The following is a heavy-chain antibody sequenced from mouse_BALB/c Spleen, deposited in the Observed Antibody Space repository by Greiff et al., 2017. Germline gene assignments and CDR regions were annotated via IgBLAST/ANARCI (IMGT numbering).Heavy chain of an antibody. CDR2: IDTSDSYT. V-gene: IGHV1-69*01. CDR3: ARGRYYYAMDD. Sequence: VQLQQPGAELVMPGASVKMSCKASGYTFTDYWMHWVKQRPGQGLEWIGAIDTSDSYTSYNQKFKGKATLTVDESSSTAYMQLSSLTSEDSAVYYCARGRYYYAMDDWGQGTSVTVSS. J-gene: IGHJ4*01. CDR1: GYTFTDYW.